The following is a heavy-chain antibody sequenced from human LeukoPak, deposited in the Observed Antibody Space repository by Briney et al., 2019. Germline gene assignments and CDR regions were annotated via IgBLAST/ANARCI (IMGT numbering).Heavy chain of an antibody. CDR1: GYPFTNYG. D-gene: IGHD3-10*01. CDR3: ATRLGWFGELPF. CDR2: ISGYNGNT. J-gene: IGHJ4*02. Sequence: GASVKVSCKASGYPFTNYGTSWLRQAPGQGLEWMGWISGYNGNTNSAQKVQGRVTMTTDTSTSTAYMELRSLRSDDTAVYYCATRLGWFGELPFWGQGTLVTVSS. V-gene: IGHV1-18*01.